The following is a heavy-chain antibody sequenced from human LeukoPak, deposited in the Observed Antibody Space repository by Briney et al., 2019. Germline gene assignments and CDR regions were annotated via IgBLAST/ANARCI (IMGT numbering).Heavy chain of an antibody. CDR1: GGSFSGYY. CDR3: ARGEKDYGDYFFDY. V-gene: IGHV4-34*01. CDR2: INHSGST. J-gene: IGHJ4*02. Sequence: PSETLSLTCAVYGGSFSGYYWSWIRQPPGKGLEWIGEINHSGSTNYNPSLKSRVTISVDTSKNQFSLKLSSVTAADTAVYYCARGEKDYGDYFFDYWGQRTLVTVSS. D-gene: IGHD4-17*01.